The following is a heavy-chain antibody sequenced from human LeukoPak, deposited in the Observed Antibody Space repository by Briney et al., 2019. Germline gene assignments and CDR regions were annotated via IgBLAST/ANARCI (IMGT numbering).Heavy chain of an antibody. CDR3: ASNDILTGYYLPDY. Sequence: GESLKISCKGSGYRFTNYRIAWVRRMSGKGLEWMGMIYPGDSDTRYSPSFQGHVTISADKSISTAYLQWSSLKASDTAMYYCASNDILTGYYLPDYWGQGTLVTVSS. CDR2: IYPGDSDT. V-gene: IGHV5-51*01. D-gene: IGHD3-9*01. CDR1: GYRFTNYR. J-gene: IGHJ4*02.